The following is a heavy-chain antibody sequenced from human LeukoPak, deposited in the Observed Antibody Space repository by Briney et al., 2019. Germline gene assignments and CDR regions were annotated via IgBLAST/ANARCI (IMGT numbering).Heavy chain of an antibody. CDR1: GGTFSSYT. CDR2: IIPILGIA. D-gene: IGHD6-6*01. V-gene: IGHV1-69*02. Sequence: GASVKVSCKASGGTFSSYTISWVRQAPGQGLEWMGRIIPILGIANYAQKFQGRVTITADKSTSTAYMELSSLGSEDTAVYYCARALAAPNNWFDPWGQGTLVTVSS. CDR3: ARALAAPNNWFDP. J-gene: IGHJ5*02.